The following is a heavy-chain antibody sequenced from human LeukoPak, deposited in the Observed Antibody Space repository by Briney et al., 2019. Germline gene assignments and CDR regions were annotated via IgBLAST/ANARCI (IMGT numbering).Heavy chain of an antibody. D-gene: IGHD2-15*01. V-gene: IGHV3-7*04. J-gene: IGHJ6*04. Sequence: PGGSLRLSCAASGFTFSNYWMSWVRQAPGKGLEWLANINQDGSEMYYVDSVKGRFTISRDNAKNSLYLQMNRLRAEDTAVYYCTKETPQMDVWGKGTTVTVSS. CDR3: TKETPQMDV. CDR2: INQDGSEM. CDR1: GFTFSNYW.